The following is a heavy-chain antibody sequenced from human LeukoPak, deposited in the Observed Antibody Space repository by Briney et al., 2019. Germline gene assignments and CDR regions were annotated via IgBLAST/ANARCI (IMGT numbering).Heavy chain of an antibody. CDR3: ARHASRHLAARFDY. Sequence: SETLSLTCAVYGGSFSGYYWSWIRQPPGKGLEWIREINHSGSTNYNPSLKSRVTISVDTSKNQFSLKLSSVTAADTAVYYCARHASRHLAARFDYWGQGTLVTVSS. J-gene: IGHJ4*02. CDR2: INHSGST. D-gene: IGHD2-15*01. V-gene: IGHV4-34*01. CDR1: GGSFSGYY.